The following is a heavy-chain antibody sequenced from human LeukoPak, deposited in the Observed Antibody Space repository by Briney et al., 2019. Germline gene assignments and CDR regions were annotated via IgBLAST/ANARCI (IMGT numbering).Heavy chain of an antibody. CDR1: GGTFSSYA. CDR3: ARAPSRGATYYYGSGSYQHFDY. J-gene: IGHJ4*02. CDR2: IIPILGIA. V-gene: IGHV1-69*04. Sequence: GASVKVSCKASGGTFSSYAISWVRQAPGQGLEWMGRIIPILGIANYAQKFQGRVTITADKSTSTAYMELSSLRSEDTAVYYCARAPSRGATYYYGSGSYQHFDYWGQGTLVTVSS. D-gene: IGHD3-10*01.